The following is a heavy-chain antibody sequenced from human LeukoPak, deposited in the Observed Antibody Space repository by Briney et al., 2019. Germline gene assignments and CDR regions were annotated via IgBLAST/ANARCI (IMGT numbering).Heavy chain of an antibody. D-gene: IGHD4-17*01. J-gene: IGHJ4*02. V-gene: IGHV4-59*12. CDR3: ARLSTVTTSFDY. CDR2: IYHRGNT. CDR1: GGSISSYY. Sequence: KPSETLSLTCNVSGGSISSYYWSWIRQPPGKGLEWIGYIYHRGNTNYNPSLKSRVTMSVDTSKNQFSLKLSSVTAADTAVYYCARLSTVTTSFDYWGQGTLVTVSS.